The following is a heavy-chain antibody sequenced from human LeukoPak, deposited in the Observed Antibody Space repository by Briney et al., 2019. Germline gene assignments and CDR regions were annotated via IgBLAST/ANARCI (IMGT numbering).Heavy chain of an antibody. CDR1: GGSISSYY. Sequence: PSETLSLTCTVSGGSISSYYWSWLRQPAGKGLEWIGRIYTSGSTNYNPSLKSRVTISVDTSKNQFSLKLSSVTAADTAVYYCARDSNYGSGSYPDYWGQGTLVTVSS. CDR2: IYTSGST. D-gene: IGHD3-10*01. CDR3: ARDSNYGSGSYPDY. J-gene: IGHJ4*02. V-gene: IGHV4-4*07.